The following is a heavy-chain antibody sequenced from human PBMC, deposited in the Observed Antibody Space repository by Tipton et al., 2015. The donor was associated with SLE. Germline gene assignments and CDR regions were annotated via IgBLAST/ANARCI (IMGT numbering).Heavy chain of an antibody. Sequence: TLSLTCTVSGDSIISGVYYWSWVRQHPGRGLEWLAYIFYSGRTYYNPSLKSRVTISVDTSKNQFSLKLSSVTAADTAVYYCARDIRRGHSGYDYHAFDIWGQGTMVTVSS. D-gene: IGHD5-12*01. CDR3: ARDIRRGHSGYDYHAFDI. CDR2: IFYSGRT. V-gene: IGHV4-31*03. CDR1: GDSIISGVYY. J-gene: IGHJ3*02.